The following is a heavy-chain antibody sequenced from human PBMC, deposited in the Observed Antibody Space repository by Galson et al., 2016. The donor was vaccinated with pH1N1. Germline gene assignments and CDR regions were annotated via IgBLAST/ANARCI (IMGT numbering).Heavy chain of an antibody. CDR3: ARAGENYYETSGYGKT. CDR1: GVIFRNFA. D-gene: IGHD3-22*01. CDR2: IIAPFGTT. V-gene: IGHV1-69*05. Sequence: SLKVSCKASGVIFRNFAMTWVRQAPGQGLEWMGGIIAPFGTTNYAQKFQGRLTITTDESTSTVYMELSSLRSEDAAVYYCARAGENYYETSGYGKTWGQGTLVSVSS. J-gene: IGHJ1*01.